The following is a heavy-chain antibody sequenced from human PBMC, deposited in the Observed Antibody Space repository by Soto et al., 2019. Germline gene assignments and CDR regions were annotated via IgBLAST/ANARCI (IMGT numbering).Heavy chain of an antibody. CDR3: ARDCCTGFYHFDS. J-gene: IGHJ5*01. CDR1: GYSISTGFN. V-gene: IGHV4-38-2*02. D-gene: IGHD2-8*02. CDR2: IYHSGST. Sequence: SETLSLTCAVSGYSISTGFNWGWIRQPPGKGLEWIGSIYHSGSTYYNLSLKSRVTISADTSKNQISLKLISVTAADTALYYCARDCCTGFYHFDSWGQGTLVTVSS.